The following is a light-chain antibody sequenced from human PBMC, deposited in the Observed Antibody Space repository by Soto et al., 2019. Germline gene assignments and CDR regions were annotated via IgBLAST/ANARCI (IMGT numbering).Light chain of an antibody. Sequence: QPLLTQPPSASGTPGQRVTISCSGSSSNIGSNTVNWYQQLPGTAPKLLIYSNNQRPSGVPDRFSGSKSGTSASLAISGLQSEDEADYYCAAWDDSLNGFYVFGTGTKLTVL. CDR1: SSNIGSNT. CDR3: AAWDDSLNGFYV. V-gene: IGLV1-44*01. CDR2: SNN. J-gene: IGLJ1*01.